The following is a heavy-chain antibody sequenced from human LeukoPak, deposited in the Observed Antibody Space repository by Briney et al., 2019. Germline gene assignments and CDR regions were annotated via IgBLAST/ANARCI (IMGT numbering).Heavy chain of an antibody. CDR2: IKQDGSEK. V-gene: IGHV3-7*01. CDR3: ARGGDGYDSDSDY. J-gene: IGHJ4*02. D-gene: IGHD5-12*01. CDR1: GFTFSSYW. Sequence: GGSLRLSCAASGFTFSSYWMSWVRQAPGKGLEWVANIKQDGSEKYYVDSVKGRFTISRDNAKNSLYLQMNSLRAEDTAVYYCARGGDGYDSDSDYWGQGTLVTVSS.